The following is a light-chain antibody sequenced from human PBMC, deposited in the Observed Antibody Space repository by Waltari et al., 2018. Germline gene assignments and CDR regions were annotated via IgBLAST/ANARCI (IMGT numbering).Light chain of an antibody. V-gene: IGKV1-12*01. CDR1: QDIGNF. CDR3: QQGNSFPPT. CDR2: VAS. J-gene: IGKJ1*01. Sequence: IQMTQSPSSVSASVGDRVTISCRASQDIGNFLVWYQQKPGKAPKPRIFVASRLLTGVPSRFSGSGSGTDFTLTITGLQPDDFATYICQQGNSFPPTFGQGTK.